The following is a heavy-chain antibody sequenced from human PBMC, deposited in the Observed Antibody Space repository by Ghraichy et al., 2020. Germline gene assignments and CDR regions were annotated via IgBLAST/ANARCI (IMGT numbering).Heavy chain of an antibody. Sequence: GESLNISCKGFRYSFSTYWISWVRQMPGKGLEWMGRIDPSDSYSNYSPSFQGRVTFSVDKSVNTAYLQWRGLRASDSAMYFCARSELALILDYWGQGTPVTVSS. V-gene: IGHV5-10-1*01. CDR3: ARSELALILDY. CDR1: RYSFSTYW. CDR2: IDPSDSYS. D-gene: IGHD1-26*01. J-gene: IGHJ4*02.